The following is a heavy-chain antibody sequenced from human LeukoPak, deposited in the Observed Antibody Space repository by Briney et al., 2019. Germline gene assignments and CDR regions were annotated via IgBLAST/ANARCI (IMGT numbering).Heavy chain of an antibody. Sequence: QAGGSLRLSCAASGFSFGDFAMHWVRHAPGKGPEWVSSIRWDSNSASYLHSVKGRFTISRDNAKNSVFLQINSLRLDDTAFYYCVKSRPQGGTHFDQWGQGALVTVSS. CDR3: VKSRPQGGTHFDQ. D-gene: IGHD3/OR15-3a*01. V-gene: IGHV3-9*01. CDR2: IRWDSNSA. J-gene: IGHJ4*02. CDR1: GFSFGDFA.